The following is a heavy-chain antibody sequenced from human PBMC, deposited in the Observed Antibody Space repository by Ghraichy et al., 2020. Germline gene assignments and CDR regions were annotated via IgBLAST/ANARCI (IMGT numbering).Heavy chain of an antibody. D-gene: IGHD6-13*01. J-gene: IGHJ4*02. V-gene: IGHV4-61*01. CDR1: GGSVSSGSYY. Sequence: SETLSLTCTVSGGSVSSGSYYWSWIRQPPGKGLEWIGYIYYSGSTNYNPSLKSRVTISVDTSKNQFSLKLSSVTAADTAVYYCARALAAAQAYNLDYWGQGTLVTVSS. CDR2: IYYSGST. CDR3: ARALAAAQAYNLDY.